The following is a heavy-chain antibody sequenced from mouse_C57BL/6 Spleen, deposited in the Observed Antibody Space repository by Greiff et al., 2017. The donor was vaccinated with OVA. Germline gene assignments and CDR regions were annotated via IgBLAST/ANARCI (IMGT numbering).Heavy chain of an antibody. J-gene: IGHJ1*03. CDR3: ARAPGSTAYWYFDV. V-gene: IGHV1-4*01. CDR2: INPSSGYT. Sequence: QVQLQQSGAELARPGASVKMSCKASGYTFTSYTMHWVKQRPGQGLEWIGYINPSSGYTKYNQKFKDKATLTADKSSSTAYRQLSSLTSEDSAVYYCARAPGSTAYWYFDVWGTGTTVTVSS. D-gene: IGHD1-2*01. CDR1: GYTFTSYT.